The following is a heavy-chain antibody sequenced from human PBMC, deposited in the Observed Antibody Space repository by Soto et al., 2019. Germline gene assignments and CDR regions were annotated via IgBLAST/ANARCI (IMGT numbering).Heavy chain of an antibody. CDR3: AKSYCSGGSCYGYNYYYYYYMDV. J-gene: IGHJ6*03. CDR2: ISGSGGST. CDR1: GFTFSSYA. Sequence: GGSLRLSCAASGFTFSSYAMSWVRQAPGKGLEWVSAISGSGGSTYYADSVKGRFTISRDNSKNTLYLQMNSLRAEETAVDYCAKSYCSGGSCYGYNYYYYYYMDVWGKGTTVTVSS. V-gene: IGHV3-23*01. D-gene: IGHD2-15*01.